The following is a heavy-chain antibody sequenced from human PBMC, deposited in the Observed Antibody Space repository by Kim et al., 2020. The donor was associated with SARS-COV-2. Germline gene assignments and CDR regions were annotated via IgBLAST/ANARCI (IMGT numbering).Heavy chain of an antibody. CDR3: ARQGFHLRIGPSYFDY. V-gene: IGHV5-51*01. Sequence: SFQGQFTISADKSISTAYLQWSSLKASDTAMYYCARQGFHLRIGPSYFDYWGQGTLVTVSS. J-gene: IGHJ4*02. D-gene: IGHD2-15*01.